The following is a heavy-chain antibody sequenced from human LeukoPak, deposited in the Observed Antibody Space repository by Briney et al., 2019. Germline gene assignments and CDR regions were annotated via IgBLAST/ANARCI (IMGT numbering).Heavy chain of an antibody. V-gene: IGHV3-30*04. CDR3: AREGGGNYYFDY. CDR2: ISYDGSNK. Sequence: GGSLRLSCEASGFTFSSYAMHWVRQAPGKGLEWVAVISYDGSNKYYADSVKGRFTISRDNSKNTLYLQMNSLRAEDTAVYYCAREGGGNYYFDYWGQGTLVTVSS. D-gene: IGHD4-23*01. J-gene: IGHJ4*02. CDR1: GFTFSSYA.